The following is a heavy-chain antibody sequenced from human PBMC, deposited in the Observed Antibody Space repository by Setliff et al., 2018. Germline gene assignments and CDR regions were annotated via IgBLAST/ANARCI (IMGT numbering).Heavy chain of an antibody. Sequence: LRLSCAASGFTFDDYSMHWVRQAPGKGLEWVSGISWNSGSIGYADSVTGRFTISRDNAKNSLSLQMNSLRAEDTALYYCARDAYSSSWDYWGQGTLVTVSS. CDR2: ISWNSGSI. V-gene: IGHV3-9*01. J-gene: IGHJ4*02. CDR3: ARDAYSSSWDY. CDR1: GFTFDDYS. D-gene: IGHD6-13*01.